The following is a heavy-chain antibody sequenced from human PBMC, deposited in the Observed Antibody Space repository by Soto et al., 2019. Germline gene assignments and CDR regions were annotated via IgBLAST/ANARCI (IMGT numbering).Heavy chain of an antibody. CDR1: GFTFSAFE. V-gene: IGHV3-48*03. Sequence: PGGSLRLSCAASGFTFSAFEMNWVRQAPGKGLEWLSYIYNSGSTMTYADSVKGRFAISRDNAKNSLYLQMYSLRAEDTAVYYCARESGGTGLDVRGQGATVTVSS. D-gene: IGHD1-1*01. CDR2: IYNSGSTM. CDR3: ARESGGTGLDV. J-gene: IGHJ6*02.